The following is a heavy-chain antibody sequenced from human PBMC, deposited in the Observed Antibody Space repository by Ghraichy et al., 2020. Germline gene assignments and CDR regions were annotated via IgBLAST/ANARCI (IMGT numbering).Heavy chain of an antibody. Sequence: SETLSLTCAVSGGSISSGGYSWSWIRQPPGKGLEWIGYIYHSGSTYYNPSLKSRVTISVDRSKNQFSLKLSSVTAADTAVYYCARGGALSQQLVLWQGWFDPWGQGTLVTVSS. D-gene: IGHD6-13*01. V-gene: IGHV4-30-2*01. CDR1: GGSISSGGYS. CDR2: IYHSGST. J-gene: IGHJ5*02. CDR3: ARGGALSQQLVLWQGWFDP.